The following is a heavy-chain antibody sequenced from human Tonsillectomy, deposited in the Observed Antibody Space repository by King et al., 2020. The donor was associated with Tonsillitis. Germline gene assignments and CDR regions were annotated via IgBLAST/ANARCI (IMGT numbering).Heavy chain of an antibody. J-gene: IGHJ6*04. V-gene: IGHV4-34*01. CDR1: GGSFNGYY. CDR3: ARWGKKG. Sequence: QVQLQQWGAGLLKPSETLSLTCAFYGGSFNGYYWSWIRQPPGKGLEWIGEISHSGSTNPNPYFKSRVTIPVDTSKNQCSLKVSSVTAADTAVYYCARWGKKGWGKGTTVTVSS. D-gene: IGHD3-16*01. CDR2: ISHSGST.